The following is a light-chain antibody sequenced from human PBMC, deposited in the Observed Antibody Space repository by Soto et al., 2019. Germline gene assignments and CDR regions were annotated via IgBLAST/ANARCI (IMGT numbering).Light chain of an antibody. CDR1: LGISRY. V-gene: IGKV1-39*01. Sequence: DIRMTQSPSSLSASVGDRATITCRASLGISRYLNWYQQKSGRGPDLLIYAASSLRSGVPSRFSGSGYGTEFTLTISSLQPEDSATYYCQQTYSSPPYTFGQGTKLQIK. CDR2: AAS. J-gene: IGKJ2*01. CDR3: QQTYSSPPYT.